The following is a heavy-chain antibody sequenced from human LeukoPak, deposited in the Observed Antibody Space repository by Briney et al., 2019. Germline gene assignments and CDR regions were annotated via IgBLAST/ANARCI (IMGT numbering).Heavy chain of an antibody. V-gene: IGHV4-34*01. CDR1: GGSFSGYY. CDR3: ARGQWEVRGIIITQRDY. D-gene: IGHD3-10*01. Sequence: SETLSLTCAVYGGSFSGYYWSWIRHPPGKGLDWTGESKHSGGTNYNPSLKSRVTISVDTSKKQFSLTLTSVTAADTAVYDCARGQWEVRGIIITQRDYWGQGTLVTVSS. CDR2: SKHSGGT. J-gene: IGHJ4*02.